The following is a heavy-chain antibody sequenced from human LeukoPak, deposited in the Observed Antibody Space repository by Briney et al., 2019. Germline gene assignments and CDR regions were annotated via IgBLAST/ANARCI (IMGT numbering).Heavy chain of an antibody. CDR1: GGSISSGDYY. V-gene: IGHV4-30-4*01. J-gene: IGHJ3*02. Sequence: PSETLSLTCTVSGGSISSGDYYCRWIRQPPGKGLEWIAYIYYSGSTYYNPSLKSRVTISVDTSKYQFSLKLSSVTAADAAVYYCARAESSGYYFDAFDIWGQGTMATVSS. CDR3: ARAESSGYYFDAFDI. CDR2: IYYSGST. D-gene: IGHD3-22*01.